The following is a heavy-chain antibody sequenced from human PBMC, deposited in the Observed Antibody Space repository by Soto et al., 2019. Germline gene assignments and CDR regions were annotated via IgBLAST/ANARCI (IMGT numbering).Heavy chain of an antibody. Sequence: SETLSLTCTVSGGSISNYYWSWIRQPPGKGLEWIGYIYSSGSTHYNPSLQSRVTISIDTSKNQVSLKVNSVTDADTSVYYCARDHPHSYGVYYFDYWGQGTPVTVSS. J-gene: IGHJ4*02. CDR1: GGSISNYY. CDR2: IYSSGST. V-gene: IGHV4-59*01. D-gene: IGHD5-18*01. CDR3: ARDHPHSYGVYYFDY.